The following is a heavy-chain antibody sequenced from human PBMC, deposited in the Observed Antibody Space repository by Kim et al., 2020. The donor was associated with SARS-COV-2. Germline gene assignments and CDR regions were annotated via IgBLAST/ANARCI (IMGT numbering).Heavy chain of an antibody. CDR1: GGSISSGSYY. V-gene: IGHV4-61*02. J-gene: IGHJ5*02. CDR2: IYTSGST. Sequence: SETLSLICTVSGGSISSGSYYWSWIRQPAGKGLEWIGRIYTSGSTNYNPSLKSRVTISVDTSKNQFSLKLSSVTAADTAVYYCARVDTAMVNNWFDPWGQGNLVTVSS. CDR3: ARVDTAMVNNWFDP. D-gene: IGHD5-18*01.